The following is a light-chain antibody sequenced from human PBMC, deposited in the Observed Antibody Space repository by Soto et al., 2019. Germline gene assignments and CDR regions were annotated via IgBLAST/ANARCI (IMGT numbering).Light chain of an antibody. CDR3: QQYGTSTPWT. CDR1: QSVSSNY. Sequence: EIVLTQSPGTLSLSPGERATLSCRASQSVSSNYLAWYQQKPSQAPRLLIYGASSRATGIPDRFSGSGSATDFTLTITRLEPEDFAVYYCQQYGTSTPWTFGQGTKVEIK. J-gene: IGKJ1*01. CDR2: GAS. V-gene: IGKV3-20*01.